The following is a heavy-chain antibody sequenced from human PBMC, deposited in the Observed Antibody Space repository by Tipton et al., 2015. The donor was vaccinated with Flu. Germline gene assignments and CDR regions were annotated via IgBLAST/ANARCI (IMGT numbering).Heavy chain of an antibody. CDR1: GYTFSSYS. CDR2: IHAATGST. Sequence: QLVQSGAEVKKPGASVKVSCKASGYTFSSYSIQWVRQAPGQRLEWMGWIHAATGSTKYSQAFQGIVTIARDTSASTDYMELNNLRSEDTAVYFCARVASSRDSYGMDVWGQGTTVIVSS. V-gene: IGHV1-3*03. CDR3: ARVASSRDSYGMDV. D-gene: IGHD2-2*01. J-gene: IGHJ6*01.